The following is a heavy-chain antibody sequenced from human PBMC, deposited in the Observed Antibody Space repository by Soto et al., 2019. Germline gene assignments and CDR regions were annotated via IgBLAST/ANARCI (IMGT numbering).Heavy chain of an antibody. J-gene: IGHJ1*01. Sequence: QVQLVQSGAEVKKPGASVKVSCKASGYTFTGYYMHWVRQAPGQGLEWMGWINPNSGGTNYAQKFQGWVTMTRDTSSSTAYMELSRLRSDDTAVYYCARAPYCSSTSCYDEEYFQHWGQGTLVTVSS. CDR3: ARAPYCSSTSCYDEEYFQH. V-gene: IGHV1-2*04. CDR1: GYTFTGYY. CDR2: INPNSGGT. D-gene: IGHD2-2*01.